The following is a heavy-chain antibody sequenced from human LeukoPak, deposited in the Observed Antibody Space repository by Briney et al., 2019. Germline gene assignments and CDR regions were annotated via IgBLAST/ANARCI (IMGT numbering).Heavy chain of an antibody. CDR3: AKRTMSGEGVYFDY. V-gene: IGHV3-30*18. CDR2: ISYDGSNK. Sequence: GGSLRLSCAASGFTFSSYGMHWVRQAPGKGLEWVAVISYDGSNKYYADSVKGRFTISRDNSKNTLYLQMNSLRAEDTAVYYCAKRTMSGEGVYFDYWGQGTLVTVSS. J-gene: IGHJ4*02. D-gene: IGHD2-15*01. CDR1: GFTFSSYG.